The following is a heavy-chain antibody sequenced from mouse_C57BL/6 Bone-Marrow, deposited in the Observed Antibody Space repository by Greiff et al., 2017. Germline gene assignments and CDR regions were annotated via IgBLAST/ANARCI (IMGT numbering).Heavy chain of an antibody. J-gene: IGHJ2*01. CDR1: GFNIKDYY. Sequence: VQLKESGAELVKPGASVKLSCTASGFNIKDYYMHWVKQRTEQGLEWIGRIDPEDGETKYAPKFQGKATITADTSSKTAYLQLIILPSEDTAVYYCALLLRTREYYFDYWGQGTTLTVSS. CDR3: ALLLRTREYYFDY. CDR2: IDPEDGET. V-gene: IGHV14-2*01. D-gene: IGHD1-1*01.